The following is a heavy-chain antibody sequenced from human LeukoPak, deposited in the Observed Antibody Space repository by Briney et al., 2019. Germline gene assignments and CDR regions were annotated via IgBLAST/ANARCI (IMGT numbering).Heavy chain of an antibody. D-gene: IGHD2-2*01. CDR2: ISAYNGNT. V-gene: IGHV1-18*01. CDR3: GRTGYCSSTSCYAWCLGNYNWFDP. Sequence: ASVKVSCKASGYTFTSYGISWVRQAPGQGLEWMGWISAYNGNTNYAQKLQGRVTMTTDTSTSTAYMELRSLRSDDTAVYYCGRTGYCSSTSCYAWCLGNYNWFDPWGQGTLVTVSS. J-gene: IGHJ5*02. CDR1: GYTFTSYG.